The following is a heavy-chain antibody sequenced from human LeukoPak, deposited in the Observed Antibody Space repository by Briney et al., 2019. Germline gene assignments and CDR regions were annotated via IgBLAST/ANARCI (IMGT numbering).Heavy chain of an antibody. Sequence: ASVKVSCKASGYTFTGYYMHWVRQAPGQGLEGMGWINPNSGGTNYAQKFQGRVTMTRDTSISTAYMELSRLRSDDTAVYYCARETYGSGSYRRFDPWGQGTLVTVSS. CDR2: INPNSGGT. CDR1: GYTFTGYY. D-gene: IGHD3-10*01. V-gene: IGHV1-2*02. CDR3: ARETYGSGSYRRFDP. J-gene: IGHJ5*02.